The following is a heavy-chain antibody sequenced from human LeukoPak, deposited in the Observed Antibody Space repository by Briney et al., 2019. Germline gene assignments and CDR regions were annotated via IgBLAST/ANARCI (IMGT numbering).Heavy chain of an antibody. CDR2: IKKDGSER. CDR1: GFTFSTYW. Sequence: PGGSLRLSCASSGFTFSTYWMSCVRQPPGKGLEWGANIKKDGSERNYVDSVKGRFTISRDNTKNSLYLQMNSLRVEDTAVYYCARGQWRGHCWGQGTLVTVSS. D-gene: IGHD6-19*01. CDR3: ARGQWRGHC. J-gene: IGHJ4*02. V-gene: IGHV3-7*03.